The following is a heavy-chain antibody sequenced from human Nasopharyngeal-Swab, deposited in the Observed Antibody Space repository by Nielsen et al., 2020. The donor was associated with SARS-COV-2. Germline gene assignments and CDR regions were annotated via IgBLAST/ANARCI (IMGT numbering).Heavy chain of an antibody. J-gene: IGHJ4*02. Sequence: ASVKVSCKVSGYTLTELSMHWVRQAPGKGLEWMGGFDPEDGETIYAQKFQGRVTMTEDTSTDTAYMELSSLRSEDTAVYYCARDRGRGVIITNPMYYFDYWGQGTLVTVSS. CDR1: GYTLTELS. CDR2: FDPEDGET. D-gene: IGHD3-10*01. CDR3: ARDRGRGVIITNPMYYFDY. V-gene: IGHV1-24*01.